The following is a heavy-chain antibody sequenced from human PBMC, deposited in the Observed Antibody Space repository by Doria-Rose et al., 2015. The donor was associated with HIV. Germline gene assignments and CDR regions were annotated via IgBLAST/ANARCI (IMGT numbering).Heavy chain of an antibody. CDR2: IFSDDER. V-gene: IGHV2-26*01. CDR3: ARIKSSRWYHKYYFDF. J-gene: IGHJ4*02. CDR1: GVSLSSPGMG. Sequence: ETLTLTCTVSGVSLSSPGMGVSWIRQPPGKALEWLANIFSDDERSYKTSLKSRLTISRGTSKSQVVLTMTDMDPVDTATYYCARIKSSRWYHKYYFDFWGQGTLVIVS. D-gene: IGHD6-13*01.